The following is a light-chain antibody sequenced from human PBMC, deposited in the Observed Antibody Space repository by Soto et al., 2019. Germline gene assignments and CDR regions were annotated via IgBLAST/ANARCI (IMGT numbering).Light chain of an antibody. J-gene: IGKJ5*01. CDR1: QGISTF. Sequence: DIQLTQSPSSLSASIGDRVTITCRASQGISTFLAWYQQKPGKAPKSLIKTASTLQSGARSRFSRSGSETDFTLTISSLQPEDFATYYCLQYSSYPRTFGQGTRLE. CDR2: TAS. V-gene: IGKV1D-16*01. CDR3: LQYSSYPRT.